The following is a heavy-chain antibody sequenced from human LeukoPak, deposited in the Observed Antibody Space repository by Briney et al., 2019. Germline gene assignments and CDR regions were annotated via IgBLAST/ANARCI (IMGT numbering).Heavy chain of an antibody. Sequence: GGSLRLSCAASGFTFGDYAMSWVRQAPGKGLEWVGFIRSKAYGWTTGYAASVKGGFTISRDDSKSIAYLQMNSLKTEDTAVYYCTRPGRGYYYYYYMDVWGKGTTVTISS. CDR2: IRSKAYGWTT. J-gene: IGHJ6*03. D-gene: IGHD1-1*01. CDR1: GFTFGDYA. V-gene: IGHV3-49*04. CDR3: TRPGRGYYYYYYMDV.